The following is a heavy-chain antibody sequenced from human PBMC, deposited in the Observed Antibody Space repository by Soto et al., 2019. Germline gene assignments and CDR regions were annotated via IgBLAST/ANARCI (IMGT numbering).Heavy chain of an antibody. Sequence: NPSETLSLTCAVYGGSFSGYYWSWIRQPPGKGLEWIGEINHSGSTNYNPSLKSRVTISVDTSKNQFSLKLSSVTAADTAVYYCARTDYYDSSGYDLLDYWGQGTRVT. V-gene: IGHV4-34*01. D-gene: IGHD3-22*01. CDR3: ARTDYYDSSGYDLLDY. J-gene: IGHJ4*02. CDR1: GGSFSGYY. CDR2: INHSGST.